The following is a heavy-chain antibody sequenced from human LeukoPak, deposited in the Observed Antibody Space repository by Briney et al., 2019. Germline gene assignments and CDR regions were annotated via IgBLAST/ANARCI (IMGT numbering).Heavy chain of an antibody. CDR1: GFTFNSFA. CDR3: VKDTGRGDF. CDR2: LGGSDGDS. Sequence: GGSLRLSCAASGFTFNSFAMNWVRQAPGQGLEWVSSLGGSDGDSHYADFVKGRFTISRDNSKNTLYLQLNSLRDEDTAMYYCVKDTGRGDFWGQGTLVTVSS. V-gene: IGHV3-23*01. D-gene: IGHD3-10*01. J-gene: IGHJ4*02.